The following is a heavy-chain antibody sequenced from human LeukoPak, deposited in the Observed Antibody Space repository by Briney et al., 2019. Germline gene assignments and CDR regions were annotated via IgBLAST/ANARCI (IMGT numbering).Heavy chain of an antibody. V-gene: IGHV3-23*01. CDR3: ARDLPPYYYDSSGTHGVFDY. D-gene: IGHD3-22*01. CDR1: GFTFSSYA. J-gene: IGHJ4*02. CDR2: ISGSGGST. Sequence: AGGSLRLSCAASGFTFSSYAMSWVRQAPGKGLEWVSAISGSGGSTYYADSVKGRFTISRDNAKNSLYLQMNSLRAEDTAVYYCARDLPPYYYDSSGTHGVFDYWGQGTLVTVSS.